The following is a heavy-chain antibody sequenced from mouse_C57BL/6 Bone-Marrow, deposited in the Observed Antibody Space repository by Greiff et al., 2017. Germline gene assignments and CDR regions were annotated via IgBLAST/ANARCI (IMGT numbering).Heavy chain of an antibody. J-gene: IGHJ2*01. CDR1: GYAFSSYW. V-gene: IGHV1-80*01. D-gene: IGHD1-1*01. CDR3: ARYYGSSYSYYFDY. CDR2: IYPGDGDT. Sequence: VQLQESGAELVKPGASVKISCKASGYAFSSYWMNWVKQRPGKGLEWIGQIYPGDGDTNYNGKFKGKATLTAEKSSSTAYMQLSSLTSEGSAVYFCARYYGSSYSYYFDYWGQGTTLTVSS.